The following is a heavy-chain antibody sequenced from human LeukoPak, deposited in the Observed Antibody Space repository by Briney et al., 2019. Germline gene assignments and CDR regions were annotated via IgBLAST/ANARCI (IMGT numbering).Heavy chain of an antibody. D-gene: IGHD6-13*01. V-gene: IGHV3-23*01. CDR3: AKDVGSSWSYYFDY. CDR1: GFKFSDYS. Sequence: GGSLRLSCEASGFKFSDYSMSWVRQAPGKGLEWVAGIGGSGGGTYYADSVKGRFTISRDNSKNTLYLQMNSLRAEDTAVYYCAKDVGSSWSYYFDYWGQGTLVTVSS. J-gene: IGHJ4*02. CDR2: IGGSGGGT.